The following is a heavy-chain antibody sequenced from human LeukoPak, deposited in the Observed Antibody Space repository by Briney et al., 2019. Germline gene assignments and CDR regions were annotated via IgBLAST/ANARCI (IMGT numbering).Heavy chain of an antibody. Sequence: SETLSLTCTVSGGSISSGSYYWGWIRQPPGKGLEWVGNIYYSGTTYYNPSLESRLTISVDTSKNQLSLKMSSVTAADTAVYYCARTLLGYWGQGTLVTVSS. J-gene: IGHJ4*02. V-gene: IGHV4-39*07. CDR2: IYYSGTT. CDR3: ARTLLGY. D-gene: IGHD3-16*01. CDR1: GGSISSGSYY.